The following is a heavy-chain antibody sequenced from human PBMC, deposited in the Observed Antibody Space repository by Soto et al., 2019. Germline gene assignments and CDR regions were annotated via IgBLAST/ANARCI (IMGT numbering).Heavy chain of an antibody. CDR2: ISGSGGST. J-gene: IGHJ4*02. CDR1: GFNFSSYA. D-gene: IGHD1-26*01. V-gene: IGHV3-23*01. Sequence: PGGSLRLSCTAAGFNFSSYAMSWVRQAPGKGLEWVSAISGSGGSTYYADSVKGRFTISRDNSKNTLYLQMNSLRAEDTAVYYCAKDGVGATLPYYFDYWGQGTLVTVSS. CDR3: AKDGVGATLPYYFDY.